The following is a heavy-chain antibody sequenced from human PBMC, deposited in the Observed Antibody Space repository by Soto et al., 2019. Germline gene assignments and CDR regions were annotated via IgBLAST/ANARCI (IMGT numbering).Heavy chain of an antibody. Sequence: ASVKVSCKASGYTFTSYGISWVRQAPGQRLEWMGWISAYNGNTNYAQKLQGRVTMTTDTSTSTAYMELRSLRSDDTAVYYCAREYYYDSSGYHAYYFDYWGQGTLVTVSS. V-gene: IGHV1-18*01. CDR1: GYTFTSYG. D-gene: IGHD3-22*01. J-gene: IGHJ4*02. CDR3: AREYYYDSSGYHAYYFDY. CDR2: ISAYNGNT.